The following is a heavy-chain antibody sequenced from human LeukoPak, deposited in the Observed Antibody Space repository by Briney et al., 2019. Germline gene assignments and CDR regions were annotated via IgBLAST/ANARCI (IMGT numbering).Heavy chain of an antibody. CDR2: IYHSGST. Sequence: SETLSLTCTVSGDSISSGGYYWSWIRQPPGKGLEWIGYIYHSGSTYYNPSLKSRVTISVDRSKNQFSLKLSSVTAADTAVYYCARDLFDSSGYLDYWGQGTLVTVSS. CDR3: ARDLFDSSGYLDY. J-gene: IGHJ4*02. V-gene: IGHV4-30-2*01. D-gene: IGHD3-22*01. CDR1: GDSISSGGYY.